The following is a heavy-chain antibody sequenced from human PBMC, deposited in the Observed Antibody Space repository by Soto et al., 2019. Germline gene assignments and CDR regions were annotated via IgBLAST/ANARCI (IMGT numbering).Heavy chain of an antibody. D-gene: IGHD7-27*01. CDR3: ARKILGSTTRPNYWYFDL. CDR2: ISGGGDAA. Sequence: EVQVLESGGGLVQPGGSLRLSCAGSGFTFINYAMNWVRQAPGNGLEWVSSISGGGDAAFFPDSVRGRFTISRDNSKNTVTLQMNSLGVDDTAMYYCARKILGSTTRPNYWYFDLWGRGTLVTVSS. J-gene: IGHJ2*01. CDR1: GFTFINYA. V-gene: IGHV3-23*01.